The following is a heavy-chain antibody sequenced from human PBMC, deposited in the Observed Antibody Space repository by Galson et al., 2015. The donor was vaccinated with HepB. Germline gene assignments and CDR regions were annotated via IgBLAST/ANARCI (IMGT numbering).Heavy chain of an antibody. CDR3: AMTADDYGDREGYFDI. D-gene: IGHD4-17*01. V-gene: IGHV5-51*01. CDR2: IYPGDSDT. J-gene: IGHJ3*02. CDR1: GSSFTSYW. Sequence: QSGAEVKKPGESLKISCKGSGSSFTSYWIGWVRQMPGKGLEWMGIIYPGDSDTRYSPSFQGQVTISADKSISTAYLQWSSLKASDTAMYYCAMTADDYGDREGYFDIWGQGTMVTVSS.